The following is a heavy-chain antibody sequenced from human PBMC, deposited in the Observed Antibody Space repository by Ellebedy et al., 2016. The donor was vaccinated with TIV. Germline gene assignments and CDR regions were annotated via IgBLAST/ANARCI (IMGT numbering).Heavy chain of an antibody. CDR2: ISDSTYTT. V-gene: IGHV3-23*01. D-gene: IGHD3-16*01. J-gene: IGHJ6*03. Sequence: GGSLRLXCAASGFTFSSYAMSWVRQAPGKGLEWLSTISDSTYTTYYADSVRGRFTISRDNSKNTLYLQMNSLRAEDTAVYYCAKGGTPAYYYYYMDVWGKGTTVTVSS. CDR3: AKGGTPAYYYYYMDV. CDR1: GFTFSSYA.